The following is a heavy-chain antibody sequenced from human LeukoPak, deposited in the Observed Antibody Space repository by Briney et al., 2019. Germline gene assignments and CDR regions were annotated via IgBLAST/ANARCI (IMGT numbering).Heavy chain of an antibody. CDR2: VSGSAGRT. V-gene: IGHV3-23*01. Sequence: GGSLRLSCAASGFTFTSYAMTWVRQAPGKGPEWVSTVSGSAGRTDYADSVKGRFTISRDNLKNTLYLQMNGLRAEDTAVYYCAKNRGHCVDGVCHNYYYMDVWGKGTTVTVSS. CDR1: GFTFTSYA. J-gene: IGHJ6*03. D-gene: IGHD2-8*02. CDR3: AKNRGHCVDGVCHNYYYMDV.